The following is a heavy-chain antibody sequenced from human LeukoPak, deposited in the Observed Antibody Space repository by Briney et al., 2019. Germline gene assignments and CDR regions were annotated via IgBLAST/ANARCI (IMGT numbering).Heavy chain of an antibody. CDR1: GFTFDDYT. Sequence: GGSLRLSCAASGFTFDDYTMHWVRQAPGKGLEWVSLISWDGGSTYYADSVRGRFTISRDNSKHSLYLQMNSLRTDDTALYYCAKERDSSSWPYFDYWGQGTLVIVSS. CDR3: AKERDSSSWPYFDY. CDR2: ISWDGGST. J-gene: IGHJ4*02. V-gene: IGHV3-43*01. D-gene: IGHD6-13*01.